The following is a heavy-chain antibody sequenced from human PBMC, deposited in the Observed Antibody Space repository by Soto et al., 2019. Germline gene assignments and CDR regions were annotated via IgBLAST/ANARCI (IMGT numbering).Heavy chain of an antibody. V-gene: IGHV3-23*01. CDR3: AGRYYYDSSGYPFDY. D-gene: IGHD3-22*01. J-gene: IGHJ4*02. CDR2: ISGSGGST. CDR1: GFTFSSYA. Sequence: SVGSLRLSCAASGFTFSSYAMSWVRQAPGKGLEWVSAISGSGGSTYYADSVKGRFTISRDNSKNTLYLQMNSLRAEDTAVYYCAGRYYYDSSGYPFDYWGQGTLVTVSS.